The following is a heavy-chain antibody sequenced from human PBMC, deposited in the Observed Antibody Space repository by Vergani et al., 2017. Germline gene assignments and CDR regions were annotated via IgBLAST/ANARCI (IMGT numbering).Heavy chain of an antibody. D-gene: IGHD5-12*01. CDR2: IKSKTDGGTT. CDR3: TTDPLIVATIRDYDAFDI. V-gene: IGHV3-15*07. Sequence: EVQLVESGGGLVKPGGSLRLSCAASGFTFSNAWMNWVRQAPGKGLEWVGRIKSKTDGGTTDYAAPVKGRFTISRDDSKNTLYLQMNSLKTEDTAVNYCTTDPLIVATIRDYDAFDIWGQGTMVTVSS. CDR1: GFTFSNAW. J-gene: IGHJ3*02.